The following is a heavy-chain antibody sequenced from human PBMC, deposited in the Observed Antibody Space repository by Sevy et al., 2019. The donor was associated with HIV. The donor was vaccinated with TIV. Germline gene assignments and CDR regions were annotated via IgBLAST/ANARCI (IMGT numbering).Heavy chain of an antibody. D-gene: IGHD5-18*01. V-gene: IGHV6-1*01. Sequence: SQTLSLTGTISGDSVSSNSAAGNWIRQSPSRGLEWLGRTYYRSKWYNDYAVSVKSRITINPDTSKNQFSLQLNSVTPEDTAVYYCARSGSERIQLWYFDYWGQGTLVTVSS. J-gene: IGHJ4*02. CDR1: GDSVSSNSAA. CDR2: TYYRSKWYN. CDR3: ARSGSERIQLWYFDY.